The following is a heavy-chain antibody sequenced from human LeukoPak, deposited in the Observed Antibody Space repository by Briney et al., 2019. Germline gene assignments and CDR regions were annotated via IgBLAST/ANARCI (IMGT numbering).Heavy chain of an antibody. CDR1: GFTFSSYW. CDR3: ARGTYYYDSSGSWSY. V-gene: IGHV3-74*01. J-gene: IGHJ4*02. CDR2: INTDGSST. D-gene: IGHD3-22*01. Sequence: GGSLRLSCAASGFTFSSYWMHWVRQATGKGLVWVSRINTDGSSTSYADSVKGRFTISRDNAKNTLYLQMNSLRAEDTAVYYCARGTYYYDSSGSWSYWGQGTLVTVSS.